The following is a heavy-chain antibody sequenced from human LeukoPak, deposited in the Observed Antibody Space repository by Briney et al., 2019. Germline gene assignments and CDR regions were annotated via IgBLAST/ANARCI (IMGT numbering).Heavy chain of an antibody. CDR2: INHSGST. D-gene: IGHD3-16*01. CDR1: GGSFSGYY. CDR3: ARDPIYDYVWGSSFDY. Sequence: PSETLSLTCAVYGGSFSGYYWSWIRQPPGMGLEWIGEINHSGSTNYNPSLKSRVTISVDTSKNQFSLKLSSVTAADTAVYYCARDPIYDYVWGSSFDYWGQGTLVTVSS. J-gene: IGHJ4*02. V-gene: IGHV4-34*01.